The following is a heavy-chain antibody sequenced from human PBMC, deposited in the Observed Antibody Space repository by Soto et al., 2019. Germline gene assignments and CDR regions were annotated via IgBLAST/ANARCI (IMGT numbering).Heavy chain of an antibody. Sequence: QVQLVQSGAEVKKPGSSVKVSCKASGGTFSSYTISWVRQAPGQGLEWMGRIIPILGIANYAQKFQGRVTITADKSNSTAYMELSSLRSEDTAVYYCARDRSNSYGYVDYYYGMDVWGQGTTVTVSS. CDR3: ARDRSNSYGYVDYYYGMDV. J-gene: IGHJ6*02. V-gene: IGHV1-69*08. CDR2: IIPILGIA. D-gene: IGHD5-18*01. CDR1: GGTFSSYT.